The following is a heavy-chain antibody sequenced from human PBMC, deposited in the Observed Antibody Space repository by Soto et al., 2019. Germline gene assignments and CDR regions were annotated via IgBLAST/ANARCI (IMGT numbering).Heavy chain of an antibody. CDR1: GFTLSSYG. Sequence: GSLRLSCAASGFTLSSYGMHWVRQAPGKGLEWVAVISYDGSNKYYADSVKGRFTISRDNSKNTLYLQMNSLRAEDTAVYYCAKDKGDTTTDAFDIWGQGTMVTVSS. J-gene: IGHJ3*02. CDR3: AKDKGDTTTDAFDI. CDR2: ISYDGSNK. V-gene: IGHV3-30*18. D-gene: IGHD2-21*02.